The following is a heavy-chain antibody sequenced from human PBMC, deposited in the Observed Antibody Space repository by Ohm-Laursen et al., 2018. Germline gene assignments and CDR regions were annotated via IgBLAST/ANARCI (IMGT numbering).Heavy chain of an antibody. CDR1: GASISSYY. V-gene: IGHV4-59*12. Sequence: GTLSLTCSVSGASISSYYWTWIRQPPGKGLEWIGSIYHSGSTYYNPSLKSRVTISVDTSKNQFSLKLGSVTAADTAVYYCARGADCWGQGTLVTVSS. CDR3: ARGADC. J-gene: IGHJ4*02. CDR2: IYHSGST.